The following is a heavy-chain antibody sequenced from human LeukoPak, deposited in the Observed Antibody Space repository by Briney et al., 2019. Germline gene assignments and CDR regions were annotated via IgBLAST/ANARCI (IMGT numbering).Heavy chain of an antibody. CDR2: IYHSGST. J-gene: IGHJ4*02. CDR3: ARVGAVKYSSSWYFNFDY. D-gene: IGHD6-13*01. V-gene: IGHV4-39*07. Sequence: SETLSLTCTVSGGSISSSSYYWGWIRQPPGKGLEWIGSIYHSGSTYYNPSLKSRVTISVDTSKNQFSLKLSSVTAADTAVYCCARVGAVKYSSSWYFNFDYWGQGTLVTVSS. CDR1: GGSISSSSYY.